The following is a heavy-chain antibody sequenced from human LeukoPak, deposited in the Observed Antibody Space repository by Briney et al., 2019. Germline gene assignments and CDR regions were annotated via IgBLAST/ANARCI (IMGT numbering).Heavy chain of an antibody. Sequence: GSSVKVSCKASGGTFSSYAISWVRQAPGQGLEWMGGIIPIFGTANYAQKLQGRVTMTTDTSTSTAYMELRSLRSDDTAVYYCARGYSSGWSHHNWFDPWGQGTLVTVSS. CDR2: IIPIFGTA. CDR1: GGTFSSYA. CDR3: ARGYSSGWSHHNWFDP. V-gene: IGHV1-69*05. J-gene: IGHJ5*02. D-gene: IGHD6-19*01.